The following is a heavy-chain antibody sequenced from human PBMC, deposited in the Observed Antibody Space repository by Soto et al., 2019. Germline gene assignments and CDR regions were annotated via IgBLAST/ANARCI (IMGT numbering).Heavy chain of an antibody. CDR2: IDGSGGIT. V-gene: IGHV3-23*01. CDR3: VKNSGWFNT. CDR1: GFTFGTTD. D-gene: IGHD3-10*01. Sequence: CLRLSCAASGFTFGTTDMSWVRQAPGEGLEWVSTIDGSGGITYYADSVKGRFTISRDNSRNTVYLQMNSLRGDDTALYYCVKNSGWFNTWGQGALVTVSS. J-gene: IGHJ5*02.